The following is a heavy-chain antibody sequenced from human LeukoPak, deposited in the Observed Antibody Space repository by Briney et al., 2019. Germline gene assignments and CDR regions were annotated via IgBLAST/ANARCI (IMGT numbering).Heavy chain of an antibody. Sequence: SETLSLTCTVSGGSISNSSYYCGWIRQPPGKGLEWIGNMYYSGSTYYNPSLKSRVTISADTSKNQFSLKLSSVTAADTAVYYCALPHKGAMIYYWGQGILVTVSS. D-gene: IGHD3-22*01. J-gene: IGHJ4*02. CDR1: GGSISNSSYY. V-gene: IGHV4-39*01. CDR3: ALPHKGAMIYY. CDR2: MYYSGST.